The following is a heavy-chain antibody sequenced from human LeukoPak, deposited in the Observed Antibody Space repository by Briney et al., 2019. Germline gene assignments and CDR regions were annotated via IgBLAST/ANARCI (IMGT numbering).Heavy chain of an antibody. CDR1: GGTFSSYA. Sequence: SVKVSCKASGGTFSSYAISWVRQPTGQGLEWMGGIIPISGTANYAHKFQGRVTITTDESKSTAYMELSSLRSEDTAVYYCATMALRTSCPFDYWGQGTLVTVSS. V-gene: IGHV1-69*05. D-gene: IGHD2-2*01. CDR2: IIPISGTA. CDR3: ATMALRTSCPFDY. J-gene: IGHJ4*02.